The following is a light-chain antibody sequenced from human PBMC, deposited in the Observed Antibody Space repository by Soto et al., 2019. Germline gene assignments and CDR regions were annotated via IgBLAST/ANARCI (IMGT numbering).Light chain of an antibody. J-gene: IGKJ1*01. V-gene: IGKV3-20*01. CDR1: QSITSSN. Sequence: EIVLTQFPGTLSLSPGERATLSCRASQSITSSNLAWYQQKPGQAPRLIIYGASNGATGIPDRFSGSGSGTDFTLTISRLEPEDFAVYFCQHYGNSLPWTFGQGTKLDIK. CDR2: GAS. CDR3: QHYGNSLPWT.